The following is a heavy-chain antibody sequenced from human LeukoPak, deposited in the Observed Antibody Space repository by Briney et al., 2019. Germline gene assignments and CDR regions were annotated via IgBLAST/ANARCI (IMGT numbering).Heavy chain of an antibody. Sequence: SVKVSCKASGGTFSSYAISWVRQAPGQGLEWMGGIIPIFGTANYAQKFQGRVTITADKSTSTAYMELSSLRSEDTAVYYCARDQRYYYDSSGYQWYFDLWGRGTLVTVSS. CDR1: GGTFSSYA. CDR2: IIPIFGTA. CDR3: ARDQRYYYDSSGYQWYFDL. J-gene: IGHJ2*01. V-gene: IGHV1-69*06. D-gene: IGHD3-22*01.